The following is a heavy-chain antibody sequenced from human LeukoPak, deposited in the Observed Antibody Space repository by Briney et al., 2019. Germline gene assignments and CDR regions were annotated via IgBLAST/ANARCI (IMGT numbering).Heavy chain of an antibody. CDR2: ISGSGGST. D-gene: IGHD3-22*01. Sequence: GSLRLSCAASGFTFSSYAMSWVRQAPGKGLEWVSAISGSGGSTYYADSVKGRFTISRDNSKNTLYLQMNSLRAEDTAVYYCAKGEKTIVVVITFLLDYWGQGTLVTVSS. CDR1: GFTFSSYA. J-gene: IGHJ4*02. V-gene: IGHV3-23*01. CDR3: AKGEKTIVVVITFLLDY.